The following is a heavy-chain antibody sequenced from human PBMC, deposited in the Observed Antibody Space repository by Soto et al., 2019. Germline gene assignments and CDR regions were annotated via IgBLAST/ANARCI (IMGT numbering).Heavy chain of an antibody. V-gene: IGHV3-74*01. Sequence: VQLVESGGGLVQPGGSLRLSCAASGFAFGSYWMHWVRQAPGKGLVWVSRISQDGAIATQADSVKGRFTISRDNAKNTLFLQMNSLRDDDKAVYYCLRDQRHWNEFADQWGQGTLVTVSS. J-gene: IGHJ4*02. CDR3: LRDQRHWNEFADQ. CDR1: GFAFGSYW. CDR2: ISQDGAIA. D-gene: IGHD1-1*01.